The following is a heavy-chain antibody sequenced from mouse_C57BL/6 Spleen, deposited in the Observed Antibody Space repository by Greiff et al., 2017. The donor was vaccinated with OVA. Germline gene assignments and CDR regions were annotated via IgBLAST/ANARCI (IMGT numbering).Heavy chain of an antibody. J-gene: IGHJ4*01. CDR1: GYTFTGYW. D-gene: IGHD2-10*01. V-gene: IGHV1-9*01. Sequence: VQLQQSGAELMKPGASVKLSCKATGYTFTGYWIEWVKQRPGHGLEWIGEILPGSGSTNYNEKFKGKATFTADTSSNTAYMQLSSLTTEDSAIYYCARRGAYYGNYSYAMDYWGQGTSVTVSS. CDR2: ILPGSGST. CDR3: ARRGAYYGNYSYAMDY.